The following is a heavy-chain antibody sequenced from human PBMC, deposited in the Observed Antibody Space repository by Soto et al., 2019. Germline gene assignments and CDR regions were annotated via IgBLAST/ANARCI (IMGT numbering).Heavy chain of an antibody. CDR3: ARDTFGGAYDFLH. CDR1: GFTVSSFY. CDR2: ISSGGST. D-gene: IGHD3-3*01. V-gene: IGHV3-66*01. Sequence: EVQLVESGGGLVQPGGSLRLSCAASGFTVSSFYMTWVRQAPGKGLQWVAVISSGGSTYYADSVKGRFTISRDNSKNTLYLEMNSXRAXXTAVYYCARDTFGGAYDFLHGGQGTLVTVSS. J-gene: IGHJ4*02.